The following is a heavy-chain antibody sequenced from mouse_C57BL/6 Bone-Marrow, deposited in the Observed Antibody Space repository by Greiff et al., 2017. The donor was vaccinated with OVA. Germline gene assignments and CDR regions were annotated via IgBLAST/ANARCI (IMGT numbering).Heavy chain of an antibody. CDR2: INPYNGGT. V-gene: IGHV1-19*01. CDR1: GYTFTDYY. Sequence: EVQLQQSGPVLVKPGASVKMSCKASGYTFTDYYMNWVKQSHGKSLEWIGVINPYNGGTSYNQKFKGKATLTVDKSSSTAYMELNSLTSEDSAVYYCARHYGYPYYFDYWGQGTTLTVSS. D-gene: IGHD2-2*01. CDR3: ARHYGYPYYFDY. J-gene: IGHJ2*01.